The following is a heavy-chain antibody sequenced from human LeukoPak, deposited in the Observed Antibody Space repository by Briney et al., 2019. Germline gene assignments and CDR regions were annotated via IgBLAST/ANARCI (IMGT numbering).Heavy chain of an antibody. CDR1: GGSISSGDYY. V-gene: IGHV4-30-4*08. J-gene: IGHJ3*02. CDR2: IYYSGSA. CDR3: ARGFFPSQKRDAFDI. Sequence: HTPSLTCTVSGGSISSGDYYWSSICHPPGKGLEWGWYIYYSGSAYSNPSLKSRVTISVYTSQNQFSLKLSSVTAADTAVYYCARGFFPSQKRDAFDIWGQGTMVTVSS. D-gene: IGHD3-3*01.